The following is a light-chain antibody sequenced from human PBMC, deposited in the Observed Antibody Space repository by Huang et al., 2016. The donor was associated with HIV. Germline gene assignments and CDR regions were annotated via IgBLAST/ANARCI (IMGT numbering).Light chain of an antibody. V-gene: IGKV1-16*01. CDR2: GAS. CDR3: QQYSTYPIT. Sequence: DIQMTQSPSSLSASLGDTVTMTCRASQGISNYVAWFQQKPGKAPKSLIYGASNLQGGVPSRFSGSGSATDYTLTINTLQAEDLATYYCQQYSTYPITFGQGTRLEMK. J-gene: IGKJ5*01. CDR1: QGISNY.